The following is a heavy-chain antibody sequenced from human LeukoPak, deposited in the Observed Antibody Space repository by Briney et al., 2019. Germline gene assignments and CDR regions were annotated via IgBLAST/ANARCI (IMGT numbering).Heavy chain of an antibody. CDR2: IYYSGST. D-gene: IGHD3-10*01. CDR3: ARGQRVLWFGELFGY. Sequence: SETLSLTCTVSGGSISSSSYYWGWIRQPPGKGLEWIGSIYYSGSTYYNPSLKSRVTISVDTSKNQFSLKLSSVTAADTAVYYCARGQRVLWFGELFGYWGQGTLVTVSS. J-gene: IGHJ4*02. V-gene: IGHV4-39*07. CDR1: GGSISSSSYY.